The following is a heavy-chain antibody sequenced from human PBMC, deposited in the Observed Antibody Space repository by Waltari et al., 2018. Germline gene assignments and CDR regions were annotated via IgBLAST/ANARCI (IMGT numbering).Heavy chain of an antibody. Sequence: QVQLVQSGAEVKKPGASVKVSCKASGYTFTNFGINWVRQAPGQGLEWMGWISPYDGNSDDEQKLQVRVTMTTDTSSQTAFLELRRLRTDDAAVYYCARGGGPRTVVALTFDLWGQGTLVTVSS. CDR3: ARGGGPRTVVALTFDL. CDR1: GYTFTNFG. CDR2: ISPYDGNS. D-gene: IGHD3-22*01. J-gene: IGHJ4*02. V-gene: IGHV1-18*01.